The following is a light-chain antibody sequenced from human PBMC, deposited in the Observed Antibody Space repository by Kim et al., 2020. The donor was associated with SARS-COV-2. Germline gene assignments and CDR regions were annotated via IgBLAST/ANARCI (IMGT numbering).Light chain of an antibody. Sequence: VSPGQTASITCSGDKLGNKYACWYQQKPGQSPVLVIYQDSKRPSGIPERVSGSNSGNTATLTISGTKAMDEADYYCQAWDSSTVVFGGGTQLTVL. CDR1: KLGNKY. J-gene: IGLJ2*01. V-gene: IGLV3-1*01. CDR3: QAWDSSTVV. CDR2: QDS.